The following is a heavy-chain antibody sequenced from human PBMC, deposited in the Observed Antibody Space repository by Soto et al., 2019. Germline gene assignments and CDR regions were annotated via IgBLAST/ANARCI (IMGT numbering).Heavy chain of an antibody. Sequence: HPGGSLRLSCAASGFTFSSYAMSWVRQAPGKGLEWVSAISGSGGSTYYADSVKGRFTISRDNSKNTLYLQMNSLRAEDTAVYYCAKLSGDFVDGMDVWGQGTTVTVSS. D-gene: IGHD1-26*01. V-gene: IGHV3-23*01. J-gene: IGHJ6*02. CDR2: ISGSGGST. CDR1: GFTFSSYA. CDR3: AKLSGDFVDGMDV.